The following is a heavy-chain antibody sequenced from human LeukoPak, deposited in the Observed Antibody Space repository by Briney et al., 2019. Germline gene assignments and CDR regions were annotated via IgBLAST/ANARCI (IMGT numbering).Heavy chain of an antibody. J-gene: IGHJ6*02. CDR1: GFTFSNAW. D-gene: IGHD2-15*01. CDR3: TTIGGYDSYYGMDV. V-gene: IGHV3-15*01. Sequence: GGSLRLSCAASGFTFSNAWMSWVRQAPGKGLEWVGRIKSKTDSGTTDYAAPVKGRFTISRDDSKNTLYLQMNSLKTEDTAVYYCTTIGGYDSYYGMDVWGQGTTVTVSS. CDR2: IKSKTDSGTT.